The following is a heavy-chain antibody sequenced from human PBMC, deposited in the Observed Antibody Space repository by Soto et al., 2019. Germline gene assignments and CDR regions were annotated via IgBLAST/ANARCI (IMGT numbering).Heavy chain of an antibody. CDR2: ISYRGST. J-gene: IGHJ5*02. Sequence: SETLSLTCTVSPGSITTSYWSWIRQPLGKALEWIGYISYRGSTNYDPSLKSRLTISIDTSKSQISLKLTSMTTADTAVYYCASSGIVGREVNTWFDRWGQGTLGTVAS. D-gene: IGHD3-22*01. CDR3: ASSGIVGREVNTWFDR. CDR1: PGSITTSY. V-gene: IGHV4-59*01.